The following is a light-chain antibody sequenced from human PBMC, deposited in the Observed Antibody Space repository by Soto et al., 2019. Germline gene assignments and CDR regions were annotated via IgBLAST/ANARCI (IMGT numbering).Light chain of an antibody. CDR2: DAS. V-gene: IGKV3-11*01. J-gene: IGKJ5*01. CDR1: QSVGIY. Sequence: EIVLTQSPATLSLSPGERATLSCRASQSVGIYLGWYQQRPGQAPRLLIYDASKRAAGIPARFSGSGSGTAFTLTLNSLEPEDFAVYYCQHRSTWPRAFGQGTRLEI. CDR3: QHRSTWPRA.